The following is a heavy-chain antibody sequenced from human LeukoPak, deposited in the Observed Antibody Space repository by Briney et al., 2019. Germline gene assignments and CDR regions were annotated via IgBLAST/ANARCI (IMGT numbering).Heavy chain of an antibody. CDR3: ARARVSIVAL. D-gene: IGHD5-12*01. Sequence: SETLSLTCTVSGGSISSSSYYWGWIRQPPGKGLEWIGSIYYSGSIYYNPSLKSRVTISVDTSKNQFSLKLSSVTAADTAVYYCARARVSIVALWGKGTTVTVSS. CDR1: GGSISSSSYY. CDR2: IYYSGSI. V-gene: IGHV4-39*07. J-gene: IGHJ6*04.